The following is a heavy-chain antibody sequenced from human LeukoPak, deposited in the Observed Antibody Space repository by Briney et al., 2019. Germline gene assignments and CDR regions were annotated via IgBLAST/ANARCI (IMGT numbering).Heavy chain of an antibody. V-gene: IGHV4-4*02. Sequence: PAETLSLTCAVPGGSISSRNWWRWVRPPPGKGLGGIGEIYHSGRTKYNPSLKSEDTISVDKSKNQFSLKLSSVTAADTAVYYCARIEGSDKLRLFGYYYDGSGYLFDYWGQGTLVTVSS. CDR3: ARIEGSDKLRLFGYYYDGSGYLFDY. D-gene: IGHD3-22*01. J-gene: IGHJ4*02. CDR1: GGSISSRNW. CDR2: IYHSGRT.